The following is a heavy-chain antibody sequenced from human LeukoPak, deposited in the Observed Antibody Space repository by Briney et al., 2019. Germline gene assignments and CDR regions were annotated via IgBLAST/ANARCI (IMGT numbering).Heavy chain of an antibody. CDR1: GYTFTGYY. CDR3: ARDKVVTTGAFDI. V-gene: IGHV1-18*04. J-gene: IGHJ3*02. D-gene: IGHD2-21*02. CDR2: ISAYNGNT. Sequence: GASVKVSCKASGYTFTGYYMHWVRQAPGQGLEWMGWISAYNGNTNYAQKLQGRVTMTTDTSTSTAYMELRSLRSDDTAVYYCARDKVVTTGAFDIWGQGTMVTVSS.